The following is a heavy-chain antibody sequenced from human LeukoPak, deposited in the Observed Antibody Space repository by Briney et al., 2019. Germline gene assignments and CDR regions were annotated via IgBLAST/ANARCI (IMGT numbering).Heavy chain of an antibody. J-gene: IGHJ5*02. Sequence: SGGSLRLSCAASGFTFSTYGMNWVRQAPGKGLEWVSYISVSSTTMYYAGSVKGRFTIFRDNAKNSLYLQMNSLRDEDTALYYCARDDDGRGYYSHFGAWGQGTLVTVSS. CDR1: GFTFSTYG. D-gene: IGHD3-22*01. V-gene: IGHV3-48*02. CDR2: ISVSSTTM. CDR3: ARDDDGRGYYSHFGA.